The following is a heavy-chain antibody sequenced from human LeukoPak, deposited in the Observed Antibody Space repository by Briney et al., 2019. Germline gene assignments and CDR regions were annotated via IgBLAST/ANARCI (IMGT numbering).Heavy chain of an antibody. CDR3: AQGHDYGDYLNWFDP. CDR1: GGSFSDYY. V-gene: IGHV4-34*01. J-gene: IGHJ5*02. Sequence: SETLSLTCAVYGGSFSDYYWSWIRQPPGKGLEWIGEINHSGSTNYNPSLKSRVTISVDTSKNQFSLKLSSVTAADTAVYYCAQGHDYGDYLNWFDPWGQGTLVTVSS. CDR2: INHSGST. D-gene: IGHD4-17*01.